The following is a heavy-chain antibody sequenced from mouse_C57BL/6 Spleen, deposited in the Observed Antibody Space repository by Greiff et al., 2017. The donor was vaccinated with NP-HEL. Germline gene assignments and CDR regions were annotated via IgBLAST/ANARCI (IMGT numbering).Heavy chain of an antibody. D-gene: IGHD2-4*01. Sequence: EVQLQESGPELVKPGASVKISCKASGYSFTGYYMNWVKQSPEKSLEWIGEINPSTGGTTYNQKFKAKATLTVDKSSSTAYMQLKSLTSEDSAVYYCARWGGLRRGAWFAYWGQGTLVTVSA. CDR3: ARWGGLRRGAWFAY. CDR1: GYSFTGYY. CDR2: INPSTGGT. V-gene: IGHV1-42*01. J-gene: IGHJ3*01.